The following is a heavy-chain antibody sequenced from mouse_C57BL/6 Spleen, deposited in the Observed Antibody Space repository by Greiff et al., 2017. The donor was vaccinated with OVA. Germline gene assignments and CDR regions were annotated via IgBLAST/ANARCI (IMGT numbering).Heavy chain of an antibody. Sequence: QVQLKQPGTELVKPGASVKLSCKASGYTFTSYWMHWVKQRPGQGLEWIGNINPSNGGTNYNEKFKSKATLTVDKSSSTAYMQLSSLTSEDSAVYYCARTAVLVEEVFDYWGQGTTLTVSS. CDR1: GYTFTSYW. D-gene: IGHD1-1*01. V-gene: IGHV1-53*01. CDR2: INPSNGGT. CDR3: ARTAVLVEEVFDY. J-gene: IGHJ2*01.